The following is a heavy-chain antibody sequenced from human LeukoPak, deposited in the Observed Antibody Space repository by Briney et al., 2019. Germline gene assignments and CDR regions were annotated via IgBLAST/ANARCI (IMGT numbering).Heavy chain of an antibody. CDR2: IYYSGST. Sequence: SETLSLTXTVSGGSISSYYWSWIRQPPGKGLQWIGYIYYSGSTNYNPSLKSRVTISVDTSKNQFSLKLSSVTAADTAVYYCARDPPGVIVVVPNWYFDLWGRGTLVTVSS. CDR1: GGSISSYY. V-gene: IGHV4-59*01. J-gene: IGHJ2*01. CDR3: ARDPPGVIVVVPNWYFDL. D-gene: IGHD2-2*01.